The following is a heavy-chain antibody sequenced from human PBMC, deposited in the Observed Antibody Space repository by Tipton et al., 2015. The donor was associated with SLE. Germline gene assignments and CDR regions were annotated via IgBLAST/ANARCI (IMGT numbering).Heavy chain of an antibody. J-gene: IGHJ4*02. V-gene: IGHV4-39*01. Sequence: TLSLTCTVSGGSISSSSHHWGWIRQPPGKGLEWIGRFHFSGDTYYNPSLESRVTMSVDTSKNEFSLNLSSVTAADTAVFYCARQTYHYDFSADYIDYWGQGTLVTVSS. CDR3: ARQTYHYDFSADYIDY. CDR1: GGSISSSSHH. CDR2: FHFSGDT. D-gene: IGHD3-22*01.